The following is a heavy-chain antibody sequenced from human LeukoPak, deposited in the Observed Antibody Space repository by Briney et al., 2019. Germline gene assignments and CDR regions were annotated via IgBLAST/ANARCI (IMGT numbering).Heavy chain of an antibody. D-gene: IGHD1-1*01. CDR3: ARLKSRPHLDPWYFDL. J-gene: IGHJ2*01. V-gene: IGHV4-30-2*01. CDR1: GGSISSPGYY. CDR2: IYYSEST. Sequence: SETLSLTCSVSGGSISSPGYYWNWIRQPPGKGLEWIGFIYYSESTYYNPSLKSRATISLDTSKNHFSLTVTSMTAADTAVYYCARLKSRPHLDPWYFDLWGRGTLVTVSS.